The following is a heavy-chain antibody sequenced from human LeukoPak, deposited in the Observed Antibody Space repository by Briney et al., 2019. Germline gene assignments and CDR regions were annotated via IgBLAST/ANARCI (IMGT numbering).Heavy chain of an antibody. CDR3: ARDPQDAFDI. J-gene: IGHJ3*02. V-gene: IGHV4-59*01. CDR2: IYFNGYT. CDR1: GGSLSSYY. Sequence: SETLSLTCTVSGGSLSSYYWSWVRQPPGKGLEWIGYIYFNGYTNYNPSLTSRVTMSVDTSKNQFSLTLNSVTAADTAVYYCARDPQDAFDIWGQGTKVTVSS.